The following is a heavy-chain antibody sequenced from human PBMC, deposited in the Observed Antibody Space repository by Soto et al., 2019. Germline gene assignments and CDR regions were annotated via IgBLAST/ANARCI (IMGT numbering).Heavy chain of an antibody. CDR3: ARWGTTGGLDV. Sequence: QVQLVESGGGVVQPGTSLRVSCVGSGFTFRSYVIHWVRQSPGKGLEWVALISYDGSDKYYGDSVRGRFTISRDNSRNTVDVKMDSLRLEDTALYYCARWGTTGGLDVWGQGTLVSVSS. J-gene: IGHJ1*01. D-gene: IGHD3-16*01. CDR2: ISYDGSDK. V-gene: IGHV3-30*19. CDR1: GFTFRSYV.